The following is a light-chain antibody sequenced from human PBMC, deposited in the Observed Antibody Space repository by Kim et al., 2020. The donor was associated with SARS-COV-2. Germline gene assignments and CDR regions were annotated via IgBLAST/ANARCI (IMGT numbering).Light chain of an antibody. CDR1: NGHYHSA. CDR2: GNSDGSH. Sequence: SGKPTSPAGNGHYHSARGWHQQQPGEGPRYLVEGNSDGSHSKGGGIPDRFSGSSSGAGRYLTISSLQSDDEADYYFQTWGPGIRVFGGGTKVTVL. CDR3: QTWGPGIRV. J-gene: IGLJ3*02. V-gene: IGLV4-69*01.